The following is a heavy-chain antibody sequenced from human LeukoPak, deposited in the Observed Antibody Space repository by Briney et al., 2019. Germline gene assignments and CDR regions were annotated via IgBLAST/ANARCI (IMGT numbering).Heavy chain of an antibody. CDR1: GFTFDDYG. D-gene: IGHD2-15*01. V-gene: IGHV3-48*01. J-gene: IGHJ4*02. CDR2: ISSSSSTI. CDR3: AKHGLPLVVISAPLDY. Sequence: PGGSLRLSCAASGFTFDDYGMTWVRQAPGKGLEWVSYISSSSSTIYYADSVKGRFTISRDNAKNSLYLQMNSLRAEDTAVYYCAKHGLPLVVISAPLDYWGQGTLVTVAS.